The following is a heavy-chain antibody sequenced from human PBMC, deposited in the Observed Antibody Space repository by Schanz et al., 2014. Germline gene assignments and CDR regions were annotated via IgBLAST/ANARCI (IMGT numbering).Heavy chain of an antibody. CDR3: ARGLVRYFDF. V-gene: IGHV1-2*06. CDR2: IYPNTGGT. CDR1: GFSFIGYY. J-gene: IGHJ4*02. Sequence: QVQLVQSGDELKKPGASVKVSCKTSGFSFIGYYLHWVRQAPGRGLEWMGRIYPNTGGTDYSQKFQGRVTMTRDTSISAAYMDLSSLTSDDTAVYYCARGLVRYFDFWGQGTPVTVSS. D-gene: IGHD2-8*02.